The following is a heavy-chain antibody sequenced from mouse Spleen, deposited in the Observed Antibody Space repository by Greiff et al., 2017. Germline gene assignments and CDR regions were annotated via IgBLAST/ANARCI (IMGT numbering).Heavy chain of an antibody. J-gene: IGHJ4*01. CDR2: ISSGGGNT. D-gene: IGHD1-1*01. Sequence: DVKLQESGGGLVKLGGSLKLSCAASGFTFSSYAMSWVRQTPEKRLEWVATISSGGGNTYYPDSAKGRFTISRDNAKNTLYLQMSSLKSEDTAMYYCARGITTVVSDAMDYWGQGTSVTVSS. CDR1: GFTFSSYA. CDR3: ARGITTVVSDAMDY. V-gene: IGHV5-9*04.